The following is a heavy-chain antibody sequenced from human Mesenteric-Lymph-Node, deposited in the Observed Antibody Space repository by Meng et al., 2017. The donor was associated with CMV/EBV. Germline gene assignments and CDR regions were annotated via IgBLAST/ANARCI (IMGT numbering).Heavy chain of an antibody. CDR2: INSDGSST. CDR1: GFTFSSYW. Sequence: GESLKISCAASGFTFSSYWMHWVRQAPGKGLVWVSRINSDGSSTSYADSVKGRFTISRDNAKNTLYLQMNSLRAEDTAVYYCTTVYDFWRYWGQGTLVTVSS. CDR3: TTVYDFWRY. V-gene: IGHV3-74*01. D-gene: IGHD3-3*01. J-gene: IGHJ4*02.